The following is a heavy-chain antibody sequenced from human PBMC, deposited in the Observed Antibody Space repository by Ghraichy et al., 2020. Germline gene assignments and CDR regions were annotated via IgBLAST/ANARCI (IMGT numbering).Heavy chain of an antibody. CDR3: VRSYKDGLRHFDY. D-gene: IGHD1-14*01. V-gene: IGHV3-74*01. CDR1: GFSFTDYW. Sequence: GSLRLSCAASGFSFTDYWMHWVRQTPGRGLEWVSHLNIDGTTVNYADSVKGRFTISRDNAKNTMYLQMISLTVEDTAVYYCVRSYKDGLRHFDYWGQGTLVIVSS. CDR2: LNIDGTTV. J-gene: IGHJ4*02.